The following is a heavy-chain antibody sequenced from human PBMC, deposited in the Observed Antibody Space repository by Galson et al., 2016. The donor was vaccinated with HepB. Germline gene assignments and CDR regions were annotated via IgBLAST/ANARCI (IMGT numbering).Heavy chain of an antibody. V-gene: IGHV3-66*01. Sequence: SLRLSCAASGFTVSSNYMSWVRQAPGKGLEWVSIIYSGGDTYYADSVKGRVIISRGNSKNTLYLQMNSLRAEDTAVYYCARVHDFWSGHDAFDIWGRGTMVTVSS. CDR2: IYSGGDT. J-gene: IGHJ3*02. D-gene: IGHD3-3*01. CDR3: ARVHDFWSGHDAFDI. CDR1: GFTVSSNY.